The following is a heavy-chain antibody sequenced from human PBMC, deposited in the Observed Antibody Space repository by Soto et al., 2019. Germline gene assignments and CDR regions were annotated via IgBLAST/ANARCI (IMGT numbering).Heavy chain of an antibody. J-gene: IGHJ4*02. CDR2: VDYTGSYT. CDR3: AKRSGGFHEFDY. D-gene: IGHD5-12*01. CDR1: GFTFSGFA. V-gene: IGHV3-23*01. Sequence: EVQLLESGGGLVQPGGSLRLSCAASGFTFSGFAMNWVRQPPGKGLEWVSRVDYTGSYTFYAASVKGRFTISRDNSKNIVYLELNSLRAGDRAVYYCAKRSGGFHEFDYWGQGTLVIVSS.